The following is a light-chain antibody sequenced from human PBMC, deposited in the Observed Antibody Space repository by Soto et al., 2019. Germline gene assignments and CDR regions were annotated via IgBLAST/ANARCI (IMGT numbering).Light chain of an antibody. Sequence: DLQMTQSPSSLSASVGDRVTITCQASQDISNYLNWYQQKPGKAPKLLIYDASNLETGVPSRFSGSGSGTDFTFTISSLQPEDFATYYCQQSYNAPITFGQGTRLEI. V-gene: IGKV1-33*01. CDR3: QQSYNAPIT. CDR1: QDISNY. J-gene: IGKJ5*01. CDR2: DAS.